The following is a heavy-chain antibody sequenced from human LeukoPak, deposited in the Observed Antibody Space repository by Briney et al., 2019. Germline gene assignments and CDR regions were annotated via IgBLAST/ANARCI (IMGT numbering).Heavy chain of an antibody. V-gene: IGHV4-4*07. CDR2: IYSGGNT. CDR1: GGSISSHY. D-gene: IGHD1-26*01. CDR3: ARERELPRGDAFDI. Sequence: KASETLSLTCTVSGGSISSHYWTWIRQPAGKGLEWIGRIYSGGNTNYNPSLKSRVTMSLDTSKNQFSLKLSSVTAADTAMYYCARERELPRGDAFDIWGHGTMVTVSS. J-gene: IGHJ3*02.